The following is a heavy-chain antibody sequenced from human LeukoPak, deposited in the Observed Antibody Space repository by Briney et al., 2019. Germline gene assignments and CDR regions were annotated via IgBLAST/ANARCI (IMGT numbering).Heavy chain of an antibody. CDR1: GFTFSSYS. J-gene: IGHJ4*02. V-gene: IGHV3-21*01. D-gene: IGHD3-9*01. Sequence: GGSLRLSCAGSGFTFSSYSMNWVCQTPGQGLGWVSSISTGSSYIYYVDSVKGGFTISRDNAKKSMYLHMNSLRADDTAVYYSAESAGNMLTGDYSHFDDWGQGTLVTVSS. CDR3: AESAGNMLTGDYSHFDD. CDR2: ISTGSSYI.